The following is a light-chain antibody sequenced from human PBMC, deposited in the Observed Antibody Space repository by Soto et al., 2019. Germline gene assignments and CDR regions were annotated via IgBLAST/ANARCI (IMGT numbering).Light chain of an antibody. CDR1: SSNIGNNA. J-gene: IGLJ1*01. CDR2: YDD. Sequence: QSVLTQPPSVSAAAGQKVTISCSGSSSNIGNNAVNWYQQLPGQAPKIVIYYDDLLTSGVSDRFSGSKSGISASLAISDLQSDDEADYYCATWDDSLNAYVFGPGTKLTVL. V-gene: IGLV1-36*01. CDR3: ATWDDSLNAYV.